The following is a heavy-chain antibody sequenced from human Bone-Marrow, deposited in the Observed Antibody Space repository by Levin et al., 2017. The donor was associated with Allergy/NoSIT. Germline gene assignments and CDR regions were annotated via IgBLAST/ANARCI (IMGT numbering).Heavy chain of an antibody. V-gene: IGHV2-5*02. CDR3: AYGQNCGGDCYSWFNP. Sequence: ESGPTLVKPTGTLTLTCTVSGFSLSGSGVSVGWIRQPPGKALEWLALIYWDDDTQYNPSLKNRLSITMDTSKNQVVLRMSNMDPADTATYFCAYGQNCGGDCYSWFNPWGPGTLVTVSS. J-gene: IGHJ5*02. D-gene: IGHD2-21*02. CDR2: IYWDDDT. CDR1: GFSLSGSGVS.